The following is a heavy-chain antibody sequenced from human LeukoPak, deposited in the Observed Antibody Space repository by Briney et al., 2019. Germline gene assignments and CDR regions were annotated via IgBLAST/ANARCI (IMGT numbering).Heavy chain of an antibody. V-gene: IGHV2-5*02. CDR2: IYWDDDK. CDR3: ARELFTSSSSRYFDS. D-gene: IGHD2-2*01. CDR1: GFSLGTSEVG. Sequence: SGPTLVNPTQTLTLTCTFSGFSLGTSEVGVGWIRQPPGKALEWLALIYWDDDKRYRPPLKTRLTLTKDISKNQVVLTMTNMDPVDTATYYCARELFTSSSSRYFDSWGQGTLVTVSS. J-gene: IGHJ4*02.